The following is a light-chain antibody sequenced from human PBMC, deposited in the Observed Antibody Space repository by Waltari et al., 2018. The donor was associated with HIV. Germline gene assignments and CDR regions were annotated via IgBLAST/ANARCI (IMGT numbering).Light chain of an antibody. Sequence: QSALTQPPSASGSPGQSVTISCTGTSSDVGGYNYVSWYQQHPGKAPKLMIYEVYTRPSGVPDRFSGSKSGNTASLTVSGLQAEDEADYYCSSYAGSNNLVFGGGTKLTVL. J-gene: IGLJ2*01. CDR2: EVY. CDR1: SSDVGGYNY. CDR3: SSYAGSNNLV. V-gene: IGLV2-8*01.